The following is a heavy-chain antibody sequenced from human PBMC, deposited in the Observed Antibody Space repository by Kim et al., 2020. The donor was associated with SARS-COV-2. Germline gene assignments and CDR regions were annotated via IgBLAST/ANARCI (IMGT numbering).Heavy chain of an antibody. CDR3: VKLFTSGWYADP. D-gene: IGHD6-19*01. CDR2: ISSDGNDK. Sequence: GGSLRLSCAASGFIFSGHGMEWVRQAPGKGLEWVAAISSDGNDKYYGDSVKGRFTISRDNSRNTLYLQIDSLRPEDTAVYYCVKLFTSGWYADPWGQGTLVTVSS. V-gene: IGHV3-30*18. CDR1: GFIFSGHG. J-gene: IGHJ5*02.